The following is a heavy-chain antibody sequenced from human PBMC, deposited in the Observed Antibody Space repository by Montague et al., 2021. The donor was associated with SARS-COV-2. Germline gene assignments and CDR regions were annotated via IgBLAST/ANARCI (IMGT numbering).Heavy chain of an antibody. CDR3: ARTDYISSWFGAKKWFDP. V-gene: IGHV4-34*01. CDR1: GGSFSAYY. D-gene: IGHD6-13*01. J-gene: IGHJ5*02. Sequence: SETLSLTCAVYGGSFSAYYWSWIRQPPGKGLEWIGEINHSGSTNYNPSLKSRVTISVDTSKNQFSLKLSSVTAADMAVYYCARTDYISSWFGAKKWFDPWGQGTLVTVSS. CDR2: INHSGST.